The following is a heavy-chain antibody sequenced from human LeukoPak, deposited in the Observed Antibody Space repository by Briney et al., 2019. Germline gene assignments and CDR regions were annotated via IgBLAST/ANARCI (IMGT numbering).Heavy chain of an antibody. Sequence: SETLSLTCTVSGGSISSYYWSWIRQPPGKGLEWIGSIHYSGSTTYNPSLKSRVTISVDTSKNQFSLKLSSVTAADTAVYYCARGPVTKFEIWGQGTILTVSS. D-gene: IGHD4-17*01. J-gene: IGHJ3*02. V-gene: IGHV4-59*08. CDR2: IHYSGST. CDR1: GGSISSYY. CDR3: ARGPVTKFEI.